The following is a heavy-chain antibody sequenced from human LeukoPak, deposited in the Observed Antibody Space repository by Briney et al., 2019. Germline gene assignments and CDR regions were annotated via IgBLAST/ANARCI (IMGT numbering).Heavy chain of an antibody. Sequence: ASVKVSCKASGGTFSSYAISWVRQAPGQGLKWMGGIIPIFDTANYAQKFQGRVTITADESTSTVYMELRSLRSDDTAVYYCARENYYDGSGSPSASAPVDHWGQGTLVTVSS. V-gene: IGHV1-69*13. D-gene: IGHD3-22*01. CDR3: ARENYYDGSGSPSASAPVDH. J-gene: IGHJ4*02. CDR2: IIPIFDTA. CDR1: GGTFSSYA.